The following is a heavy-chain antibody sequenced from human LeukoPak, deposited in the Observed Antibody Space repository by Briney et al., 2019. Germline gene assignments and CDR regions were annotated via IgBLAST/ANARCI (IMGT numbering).Heavy chain of an antibody. J-gene: IGHJ4*02. CDR3: ARRGYYDILTGYIDY. Sequence: GGSLRLSCAASGFTSSSYEMNWVRQAPGKGLEWVSYISSSGSTIYYADSVKGRFTISRDNAKNSLYLQMNSLRAEDTAVYYCARRGYYDILTGYIDYWGQGTLVTVSS. CDR1: GFTSSSYE. D-gene: IGHD3-9*01. V-gene: IGHV3-48*03. CDR2: ISSSGSTI.